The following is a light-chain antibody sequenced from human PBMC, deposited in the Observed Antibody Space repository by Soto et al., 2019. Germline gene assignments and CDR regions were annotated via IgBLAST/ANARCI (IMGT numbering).Light chain of an antibody. J-gene: IGKJ1*01. CDR1: QSVSSNY. Sequence: EVVLTQSPGTLSLSPGERATLSCRASQSVSSNYLVWYQQRPGQAPRLLIYAASSRAADIPDRFSGSGSGTDFSLIISRLEPEDFAVYYCEMKGSSPPRTFGQGTTVEIK. CDR2: AAS. CDR3: EMKGSSPPRT. V-gene: IGKV3-20*01.